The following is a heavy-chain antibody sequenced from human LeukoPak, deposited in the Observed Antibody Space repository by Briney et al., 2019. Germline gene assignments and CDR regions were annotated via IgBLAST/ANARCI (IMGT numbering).Heavy chain of an antibody. J-gene: IGHJ4*02. CDR1: GYTFTSYG. V-gene: IGHV1-24*01. CDR2: FDPEDGET. Sequence: ASVKVSCKASGYTFTSYGISWVRQAPGKGLEWMGGFDPEDGETIYAQKFQGRVTMTEDTSTDTAYMELSSLRSEDTAVYYCATIKVNQWELLTDASYYFDYWGQGTLVTVSS. CDR3: ATIKVNQWELLTDASYYFDY. D-gene: IGHD1-26*01.